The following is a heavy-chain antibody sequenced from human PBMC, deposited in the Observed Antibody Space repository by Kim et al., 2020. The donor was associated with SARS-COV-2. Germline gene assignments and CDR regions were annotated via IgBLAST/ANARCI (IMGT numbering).Heavy chain of an antibody. CDR1: GFRFSDYW. CDR3: ARGGGDTTGHSGYSGY. J-gene: IGHJ4*02. Sequence: GGSLRLSCAASGFRFSDYWMHWVRQAPGKGLVWVSSITGDGSSTRYADSVKGRFTISRDNAKSTVYLQMNGLRAEDTAVYYCARGGGDTTGHSGYSGYWGQGTLVTVSS. V-gene: IGHV3-74*01. D-gene: IGHD3-22*01. CDR2: ITGDGSST.